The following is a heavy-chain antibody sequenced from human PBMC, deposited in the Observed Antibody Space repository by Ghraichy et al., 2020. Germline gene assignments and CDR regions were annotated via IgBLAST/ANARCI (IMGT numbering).Heavy chain of an antibody. J-gene: IGHJ4*02. CDR1: GFTFSSYS. CDR2: ISSSSSYI. V-gene: IGHV3-21*01. Sequence: LSLTCAASGFTFSSYSMNWVRQAPGKGLEWVSSISSSSSYIYYADSVKGRFTISRDNAKNSLYLQMNSLRAEDTAVYYCARDNVDFDYWGQGTLVTVSS. D-gene: IGHD3-16*01. CDR3: ARDNVDFDY.